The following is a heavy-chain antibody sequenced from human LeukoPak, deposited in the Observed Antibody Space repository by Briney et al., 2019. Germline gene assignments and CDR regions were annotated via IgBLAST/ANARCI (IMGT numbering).Heavy chain of an antibody. J-gene: IGHJ3*02. D-gene: IGHD2-15*01. CDR3: ARATGGKMGDAFEI. Sequence: GGSLRLSCAASGFTFTSYSMNWVRQAPGKGLEWVSSISSSSSYIYYADSVKGRFTVSRDNAKNSLYLQMNSLRAEDTAVYYCARATGGKMGDAFEISGDGTTVTVSS. CDR1: GFTFTSYS. V-gene: IGHV3-21*01. CDR2: ISSSSSYI.